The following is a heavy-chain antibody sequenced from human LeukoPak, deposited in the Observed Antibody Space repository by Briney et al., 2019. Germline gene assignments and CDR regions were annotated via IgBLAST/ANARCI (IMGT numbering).Heavy chain of an antibody. D-gene: IGHD4-23*01. Sequence: GESLKISCKGSGYSFTSYWIGWVRQMPVKGLEWMGIIYPGDSDTRYSPSFQGQVTISADKSISTAYLQWSSLKASDTAMYYCARLRDYGGNDDSFAIWGLGTMVTVSS. CDR1: GYSFTSYW. CDR2: IYPGDSDT. V-gene: IGHV5-51*01. CDR3: ARLRDYGGNDDSFAI. J-gene: IGHJ3*02.